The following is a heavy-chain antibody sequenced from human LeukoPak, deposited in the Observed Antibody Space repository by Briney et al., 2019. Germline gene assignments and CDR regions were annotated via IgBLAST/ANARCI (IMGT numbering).Heavy chain of an antibody. D-gene: IGHD2-2*02. J-gene: IGHJ5*02. Sequence: GASVKVSCKASGYTFTGYYMHWARQAPGQGLEWMGWINPNSGGTNYAQKFQGRVTMTRDTSISTAYMELSRLRSDDTAVYYCASILYCSSTSCYTDFTRDWFDPWGQGTLVTVSS. CDR1: GYTFTGYY. V-gene: IGHV1-2*02. CDR3: ASILYCSSTSCYTDFTRDWFDP. CDR2: INPNSGGT.